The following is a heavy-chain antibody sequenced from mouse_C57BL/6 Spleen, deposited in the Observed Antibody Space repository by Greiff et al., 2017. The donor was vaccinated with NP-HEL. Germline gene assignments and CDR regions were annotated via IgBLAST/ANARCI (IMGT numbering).Heavy chain of an antibody. D-gene: IGHD1-1*01. CDR3: ARYYGSRRNAMDY. J-gene: IGHJ4*01. CDR2: IRNKANGYTT. V-gene: IGHV7-3*01. Sequence: EVMLVESGGGLVQPGGSLSLSCAASGFTFTDYYMSWVRQPPGKALEWLGFIRNKANGYTTEYSASVKGRFTISRDNSQSILYLQMNALRAEDSATYYCARYYGSRRNAMDYWGQGTSVTVSS. CDR1: GFTFTDYY.